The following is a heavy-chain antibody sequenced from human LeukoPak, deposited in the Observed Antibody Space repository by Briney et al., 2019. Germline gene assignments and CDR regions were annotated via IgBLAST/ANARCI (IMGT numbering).Heavy chain of an antibody. CDR1: GGSISSGNYY. Sequence: SETLSLTCTVSGGSISSGNYYWTWIRQPPGKGLEWIGYIYYSGSTNYNSSLKSRVTISVDTSKNQFSLKLSSVTAADTAVYYCAREACGGDCYSGYFDYWGQGTLVTVSS. CDR3: AREACGGDCYSGYFDY. CDR2: IYYSGST. J-gene: IGHJ4*02. V-gene: IGHV4-61*01. D-gene: IGHD2-21*02.